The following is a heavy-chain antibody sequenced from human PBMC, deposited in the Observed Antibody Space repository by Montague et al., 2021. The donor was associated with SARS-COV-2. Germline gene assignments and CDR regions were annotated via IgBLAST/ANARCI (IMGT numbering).Heavy chain of an antibody. CDR2: IIPDGTKK. J-gene: IGHJ4*02. V-gene: IGHV3-7*01. Sequence: SLRLSCAASGFSFSDYWMTWVRQAPGKGLEWVANIIPDGTKKYSVDSMKGRFTISRDNAKNSQYLQMNSLRAEDMAVYYCARHTFQYFDYWGQGTLVTVSS. CDR1: GFSFSDYW. D-gene: IGHD2/OR15-2a*01. CDR3: ARHTFQYFDY.